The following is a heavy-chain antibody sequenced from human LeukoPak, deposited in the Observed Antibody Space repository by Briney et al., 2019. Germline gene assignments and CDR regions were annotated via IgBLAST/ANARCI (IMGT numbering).Heavy chain of an antibody. D-gene: IGHD1-26*01. Sequence: SETLSLTCTVSGGSISSYYWSWIRQPHGKGLEWIGYIYYSGSTNYNPSLKSRVTISVDTSKNQFSLKLSSVTAADTAVYYCARGSGSYWFDPWGQGTLVTVSS. CDR2: IYYSGST. V-gene: IGHV4-59*01. CDR1: GGSISSYY. CDR3: ARGSGSYWFDP. J-gene: IGHJ5*02.